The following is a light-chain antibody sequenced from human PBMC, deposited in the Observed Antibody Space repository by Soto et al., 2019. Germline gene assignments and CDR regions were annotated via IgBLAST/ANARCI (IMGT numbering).Light chain of an antibody. V-gene: IGKV1-39*01. J-gene: IGKJ3*01. CDR1: QSITTY. CDR3: QQSYNSPPA. Sequence: IQMTQSPSSLSVSVGDSVTITCRSSQSITTYLNWYHQKPGKGPRLLIYGASSLPSGVPARFAGSGSGTNFARTISSLQPEDFAVYYCQQSYNSPPAFGSGTK. CDR2: GAS.